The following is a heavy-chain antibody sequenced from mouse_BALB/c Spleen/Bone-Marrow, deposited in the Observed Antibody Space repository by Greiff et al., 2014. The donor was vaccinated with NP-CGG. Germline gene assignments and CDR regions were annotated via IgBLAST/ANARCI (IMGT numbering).Heavy chain of an antibody. CDR2: IYPYNGGA. V-gene: IGHV1S29*02. J-gene: IGHJ1*01. CDR3: ARSYGKWYFDV. D-gene: IGHD2-10*02. CDR1: GYTFTDYN. Sequence: EVQLQQSGPELVKPGASVKISCKASGYTFTDYNMHWVKQSHGKSLEWIGYIYPYNGGAGYNQKFKSKATLTVDNSSSTAYMKLRCLTSEDSAVYYCARSYGKWYFDVWGAGTTVTVSA.